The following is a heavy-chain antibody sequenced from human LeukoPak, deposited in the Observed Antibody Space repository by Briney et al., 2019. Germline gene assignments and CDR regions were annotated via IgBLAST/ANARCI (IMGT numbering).Heavy chain of an antibody. CDR2: IYYSGTT. V-gene: IGHV4-59*01. CDR1: GGSITSYY. Sequence: PSETLSLTCTVSGGSITSYYWTWIRQPPGKGLEWIGYIYYSGTTNYNPSLKSRVTISVDTSKNQFSLKLTSVTAADTAVYYCAQKAPYSPGCSQQWGQGTLVTVSS. D-gene: IGHD2-15*01. J-gene: IGHJ1*01. CDR3: AQKAPYSPGCSQQ.